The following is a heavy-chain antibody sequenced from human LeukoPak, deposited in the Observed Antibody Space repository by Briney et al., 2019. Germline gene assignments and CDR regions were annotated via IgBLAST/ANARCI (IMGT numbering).Heavy chain of an antibody. CDR3: ALSRVAGAFDI. CDR1: GGSISSSSYY. Sequence: SETLSLTCTVSGGSISSSSYYWGWIRQPPGKGLEWIGYIYYSGSTNYNPSLKSRVTISVDTSKNQFSLKLSSVTAADTAVYYCALSRVAGAFDIWGQGTMVTVSS. D-gene: IGHD2-15*01. J-gene: IGHJ3*02. CDR2: IYYSGST. V-gene: IGHV4-61*05.